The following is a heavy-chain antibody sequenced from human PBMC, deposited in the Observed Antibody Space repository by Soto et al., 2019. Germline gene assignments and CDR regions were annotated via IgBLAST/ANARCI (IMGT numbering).Heavy chain of an antibody. CDR3: AREYSSSSGAFDI. CDR1: GGSISSYY. V-gene: IGHV4-59*01. Sequence: SETLSLTCTVSGGSISSYYWSWIRQPPGKGLEWIGYIYYSGSTNYNPSLKSRVTISVDTSKNQFSLKLSSVTAADTAVYYCAREYSSSSGAFDIWGQGTMVTISS. J-gene: IGHJ3*02. CDR2: IYYSGST. D-gene: IGHD6-6*01.